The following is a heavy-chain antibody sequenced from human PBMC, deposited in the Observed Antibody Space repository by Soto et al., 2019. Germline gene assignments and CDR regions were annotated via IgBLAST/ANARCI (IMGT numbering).Heavy chain of an antibody. J-gene: IGHJ4*02. D-gene: IGHD5-12*01. CDR1: GASITYGGYS. Sequence: QLQLHQSGSGLVKASQTLSLTCTLSGASITYGGYSWSWIRQPPGKDLEWLGYISHLESTFYNPSFQSRLTLSIDRSKNQFSLKLASMTAADTAVYYCARGGGYDHFDYWGQGTLVTVAS. CDR3: ARGGGYDHFDY. V-gene: IGHV4-30-2*01. CDR2: ISHLEST.